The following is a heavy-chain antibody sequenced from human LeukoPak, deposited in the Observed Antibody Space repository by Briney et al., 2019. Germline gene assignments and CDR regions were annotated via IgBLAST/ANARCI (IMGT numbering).Heavy chain of an antibody. CDR1: GGSISSHY. Sequence: PSETLSLTCTVSGGSISSHYWSWIRQPPGKGPEWIGYIYYSGSTNYNPSLKSRVTMSVDTSKNQFSLKLSSVTAADTAVYYCARGRYCSADICSGGDAFDIWGQGTMVSVSS. D-gene: IGHD2-15*01. CDR3: ARGRYCSADICSGGDAFDI. CDR2: IYYSGST. V-gene: IGHV4-59*11. J-gene: IGHJ3*02.